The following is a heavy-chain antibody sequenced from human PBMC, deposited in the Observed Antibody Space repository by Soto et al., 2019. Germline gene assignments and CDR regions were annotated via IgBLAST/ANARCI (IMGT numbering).Heavy chain of an antibody. Sequence: SETLSLTCTVSGGSISSSSYYWGWIRQPPGKGPEWIGSIYYSGSTYYNPSLKSRVTISVDTSKNQFSLKLSSVTAADTAVYYCASFRRDRKDITGATFFDYWGQGTLVTVSS. J-gene: IGHJ4*02. D-gene: IGHD1-7*01. CDR2: IYYSGST. V-gene: IGHV4-39*01. CDR1: GGSISSSSYY. CDR3: ASFRRDRKDITGATFFDY.